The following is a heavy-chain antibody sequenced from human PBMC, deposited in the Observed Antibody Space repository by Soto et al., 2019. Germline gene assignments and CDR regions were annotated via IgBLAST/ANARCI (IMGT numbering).Heavy chain of an antibody. CDR2: ISSSGSTI. CDR3: ARDFGGSYGQFLYYYYGMDV. J-gene: IGHJ6*02. V-gene: IGHV3-48*03. Sequence: GGSLRLSCAASGFTFSSYEVNWVRQAPGKGLEWVSYISSSGSTIYYADSVKGRFTISRDNAKNSLYLQMNSLRAEDTAVYYCARDFGGSYGQFLYYYYGMDVWGQGTTVTVSS. D-gene: IGHD1-26*01. CDR1: GFTFSSYE.